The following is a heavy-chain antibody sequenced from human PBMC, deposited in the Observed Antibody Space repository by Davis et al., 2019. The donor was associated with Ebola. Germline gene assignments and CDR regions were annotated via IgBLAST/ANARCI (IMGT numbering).Heavy chain of an antibody. J-gene: IGHJ4*02. V-gene: IGHV3-23*01. CDR3: TKDFDYENAY. CDR1: GFIFSSYV. D-gene: IGHD4-17*01. CDR2: LGTSADT. Sequence: GESLKISCAASGFIFSSYVMSWVRQAPGKGLEWVSTLGTSADTYYADSVKGRFTISRDNSKNTLYLQMNGLRAEDTAVYYCTKDFDYENAYWGQGSLVTVSS.